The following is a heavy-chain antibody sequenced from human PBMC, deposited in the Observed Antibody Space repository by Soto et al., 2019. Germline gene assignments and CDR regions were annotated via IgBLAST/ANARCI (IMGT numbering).Heavy chain of an antibody. V-gene: IGHV3-21*01. CDR3: ARDQPGYSYGYGLGY. Sequence: EVQLVESGGGLVKPGGSLRLSCAASGFTFSSYSMNWVRQAPGKGLEWVSSISSSSSYIYFADSVKGRFTISRDNAKSSLYRQMTSLSAEDPAVYYCARDQPGYSYGYGLGYWGQGTLVTVSS. CDR1: GFTFSSYS. D-gene: IGHD5-18*01. J-gene: IGHJ4*02. CDR2: ISSSSSYI.